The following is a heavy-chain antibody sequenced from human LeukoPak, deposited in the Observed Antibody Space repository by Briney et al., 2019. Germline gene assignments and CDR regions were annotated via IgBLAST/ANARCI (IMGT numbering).Heavy chain of an antibody. CDR3: ARGQGARYYYYYGMDV. J-gene: IGHJ6*02. CDR1: GGSISSGGYS. D-gene: IGHD3-16*01. V-gene: IGHV4-30-2*01. Sequence: PSETLSLTCAVSGGSISSGGYSWSWIRQPPGKGLEWIGYIYHSGGTYYNPSLKSRVTISVDRSKNQFSLKLSSVTAADTAVYYCARGQGARYYYYYGMDVWGQGTTVTVSS. CDR2: IYHSGGT.